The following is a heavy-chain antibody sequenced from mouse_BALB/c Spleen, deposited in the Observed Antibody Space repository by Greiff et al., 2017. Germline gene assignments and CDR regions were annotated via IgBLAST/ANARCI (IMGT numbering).Heavy chain of an antibody. D-gene: IGHD2-1*01. V-gene: IGHV1-9*01. CDR2: ILPGSGST. CDR3: AREEDGNKFAY. CDR1: GYTFSSYW. J-gene: IGHJ3*01. Sequence: QVQLQQSGAELMKPGASVKISCKATGYTFSSYWIEWVKQRPGHGLEWIGEILPGSGSTNYNEKFKGKATFTADTSSNTAYMQLSSLTSEDSAVYYCAREEDGNKFAYWGQGTLVTVAA.